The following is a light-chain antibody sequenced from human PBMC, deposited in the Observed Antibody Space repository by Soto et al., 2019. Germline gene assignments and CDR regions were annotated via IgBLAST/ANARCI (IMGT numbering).Light chain of an antibody. CDR3: QQRSNWPPALS. CDR2: DAS. Sequence: EVVLTQSPATLSLSPGDRATLSCRASQSVNNFLAWYQQKPGQTPRLLIYDASKRATGIPGRFSGSGSGTDFTLTISSLEPEDFAVYYCQQRSNWPPALSFGGGTEVEI. V-gene: IGKV3-11*01. CDR1: QSVNNF. J-gene: IGKJ4*01.